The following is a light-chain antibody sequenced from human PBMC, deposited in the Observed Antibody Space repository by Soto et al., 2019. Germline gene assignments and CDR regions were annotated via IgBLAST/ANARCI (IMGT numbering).Light chain of an antibody. CDR2: MVS. CDR3: MQDRVWPWT. V-gene: IGKV2-30*02. CDR1: QSLVHTDGNTY. J-gene: IGKJ1*01. Sequence: DVVMTQSPLSLPVTLGQPASISCRSSQSLVHTDGNTYLNWFHQRPGQSPRRLIYMVSNRESGVPDRFSGSGSGPYFILRITRVAAEDVGVYYCMQDRVWPWTFGHGTRVEI.